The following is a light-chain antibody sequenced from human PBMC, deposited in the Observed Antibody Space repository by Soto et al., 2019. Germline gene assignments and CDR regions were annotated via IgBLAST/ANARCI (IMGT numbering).Light chain of an antibody. CDR2: DAS. CDR1: QSISSW. J-gene: IGKJ1*01. Sequence: DIQMTQSPSTLSASVGDRVTITCRASQSISSWLAWYQQKPGKAPKLLIYDASSLESGVPSRFSGSGSGTEFTLTISSLQPDDFATYYCQQYNSYQGTVGQGTKVEIK. CDR3: QQYNSYQGT. V-gene: IGKV1-5*01.